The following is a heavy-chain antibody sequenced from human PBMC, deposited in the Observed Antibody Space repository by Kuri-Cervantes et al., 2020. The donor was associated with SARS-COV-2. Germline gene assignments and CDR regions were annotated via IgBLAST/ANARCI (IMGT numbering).Heavy chain of an antibody. Sequence: GESLKISCAASGFTFSGSAMHWVRQASGKGLEWVGRIRSKANSYATAYAASVKGRFTISRDDSKNTAYLQMNSLKTEDTAVYYCTMYGSGIYWGQGTLVTVSS. V-gene: IGHV3-73*01. CDR2: IRSKANSYAT. CDR3: TMYGSGIY. J-gene: IGHJ4*02. D-gene: IGHD3-10*01. CDR1: GFTFSGSA.